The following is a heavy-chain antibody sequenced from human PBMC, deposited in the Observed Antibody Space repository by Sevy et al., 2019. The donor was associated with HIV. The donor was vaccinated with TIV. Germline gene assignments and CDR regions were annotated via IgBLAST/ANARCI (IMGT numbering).Heavy chain of an antibody. CDR2: ISSSSRTI. D-gene: IGHD2-15*01. J-gene: IGHJ3*02. Sequence: GGSLRLSCAASGFTFSSYSMNWVRQAPGKGLEWVSYISSSSRTIYYADSVKGRFTISRDNAKNSLYLQMNSLRDEDTAVYYCARDKGCSGGSCYFAFDIWGQGTLVTVSS. CDR1: GFTFSSYS. CDR3: ARDKGCSGGSCYFAFDI. V-gene: IGHV3-48*02.